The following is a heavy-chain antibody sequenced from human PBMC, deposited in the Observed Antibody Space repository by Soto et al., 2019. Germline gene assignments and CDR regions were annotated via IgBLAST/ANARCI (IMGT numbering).Heavy chain of an antibody. CDR1: GYTFTSYY. CDR3: ARDHPFITDGMDV. CDR2: INPSGGST. V-gene: IGHV1-46*01. D-gene: IGHD3-22*01. Sequence: GASVKVSCKASGYTFTSYYMHWVRQAPGQGLEWMGIINPSGGSTSYAQKFQGRVTMTRDTSTSTVYMELSGLRSEDTAVYYCARDHPFITDGMDVWGQGTTVTVSS. J-gene: IGHJ6*02.